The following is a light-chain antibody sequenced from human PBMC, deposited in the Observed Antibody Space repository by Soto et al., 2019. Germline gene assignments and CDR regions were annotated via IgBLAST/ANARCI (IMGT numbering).Light chain of an antibody. CDR3: QQRTNWLWT. Sequence: EIVLTQSPATLSLSPGERVTLSCRASQSVGSYLAWYQHNPGQAPRLLIFDASYRATGIPARFRGSGSGTDFILTIDGLEPEDFAVYYCQQRTNWLWTFGLGSKVEIK. CDR1: QSVGSY. CDR2: DAS. V-gene: IGKV3-11*01. J-gene: IGKJ1*01.